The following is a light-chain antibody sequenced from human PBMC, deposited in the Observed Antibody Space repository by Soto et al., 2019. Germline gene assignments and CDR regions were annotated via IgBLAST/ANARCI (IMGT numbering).Light chain of an antibody. V-gene: IGKV3-15*01. J-gene: IGKJ1*01. CDR3: HQYDNWPLTWT. Sequence: EIVLMQSPGTLSLSPGERATLSCRAIQSVSSDLAWYQQKPGQAPRLLIYGASTRATGIAARFSGSGSGTEYTLTIRSLQSEDFALYYCHQYDNWPLTWTFGQGTKV. CDR2: GAS. CDR1: QSVSSD.